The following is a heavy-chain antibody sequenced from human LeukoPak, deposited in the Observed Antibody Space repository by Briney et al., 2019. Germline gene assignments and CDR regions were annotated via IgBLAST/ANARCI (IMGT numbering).Heavy chain of an antibody. D-gene: IGHD2/OR15-2a*01. V-gene: IGHV4-59*08. CDR2: IYYSGST. CDR3: ARHVKGSTHGFDP. CDR1: GGSISSYY. J-gene: IGHJ5*02. Sequence: SETLSLTCTVSGGSISSYYWSWIRQPPGNGLEWIGYIYYSGSTNHNPSLKSRVTISVDTSKNQFSLKLSSVTAADTAVYYCARHVKGSTHGFDPWGQGTLVTVSS.